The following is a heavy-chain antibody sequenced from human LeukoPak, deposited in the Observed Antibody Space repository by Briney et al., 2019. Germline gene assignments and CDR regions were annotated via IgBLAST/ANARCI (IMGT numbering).Heavy chain of an antibody. CDR1: GFTFRNHW. CDR3: ARDQRVTGRPDIDY. V-gene: IGHV3-74*03. J-gene: IGHJ4*02. D-gene: IGHD6-6*01. Sequence: PGGSLRLSCAASGFTFRNHWMHWVRQTPGKGLVWVSRISSDGSSTTYADSVKGRFTISRDNAKNTLYPQMNNLRAEDTAMYYCARDQRVTGRPDIDYWGQGTLVIVSS. CDR2: ISSDGSST.